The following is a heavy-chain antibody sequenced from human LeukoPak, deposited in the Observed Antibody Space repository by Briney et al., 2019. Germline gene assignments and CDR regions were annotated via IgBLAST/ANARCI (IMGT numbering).Heavy chain of an antibody. Sequence: SETLSLTCTVSGGSISSYYWSWIRQLAGKGLEWIGRIYTSGSTNYNPSLKSRVTMSVDTSKNQFSLKLSSVTAADTAVYYCARTLWFGELFFDYWGQGTLVTVSS. V-gene: IGHV4-4*07. CDR1: GGSISSYY. D-gene: IGHD3-10*01. CDR2: IYTSGST. J-gene: IGHJ4*02. CDR3: ARTLWFGELFFDY.